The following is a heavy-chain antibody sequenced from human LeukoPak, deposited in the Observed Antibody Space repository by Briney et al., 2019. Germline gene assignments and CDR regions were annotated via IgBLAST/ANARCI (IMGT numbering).Heavy chain of an antibody. Sequence: ASVKVSCKASGYTFTGYYMHWVRQAPGQGLEWMGWISAYNGNTNYAQKLQGRVTMTTDASTSTAYMELRSLRSDDTAVYYCARDPGLLTGYHYWGQGTLVTVSS. CDR3: ARDPGLLTGYHY. CDR2: ISAYNGNT. D-gene: IGHD3-9*01. V-gene: IGHV1-18*04. J-gene: IGHJ4*02. CDR1: GYTFTGYY.